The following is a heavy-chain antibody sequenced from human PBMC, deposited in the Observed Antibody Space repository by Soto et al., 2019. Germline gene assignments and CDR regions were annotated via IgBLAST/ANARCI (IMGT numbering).Heavy chain of an antibody. CDR1: GFTFSSYA. CDR3: AKYGKSYSSSSVHYYGMDV. J-gene: IGHJ6*02. D-gene: IGHD6-6*01. CDR2: ISNSGGST. Sequence: GGSLRLSCAASGFTFSSYAMTWVRQAPGKGLEWVTTISNSGGSTYYADSVKGRFDISRDNSKNTLYLQMNSLRVEDTAVYHCAKYGKSYSSSSVHYYGMDVWGQGTTVTVSS. V-gene: IGHV3-23*01.